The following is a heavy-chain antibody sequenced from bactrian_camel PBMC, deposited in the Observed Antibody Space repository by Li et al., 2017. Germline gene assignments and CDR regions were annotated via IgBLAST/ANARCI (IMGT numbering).Heavy chain of an antibody. CDR1: GFTFRLYA. Sequence: DVQLVESGGGLVQPGGSLRLSCAASGFTFRLYAMSWIRQAPGKGLEWVSRIKIDAGVTWYADSVKDRFTISREHTKNTVYLQMNSLKTEDTAAYYCVRTTQWDWGQGTQVTVS. J-gene: IGHJ4*01. V-gene: IGHV3S35*01. CDR3: VRTTQWD. D-gene: IGHD2*01. CDR2: IKIDAGVT.